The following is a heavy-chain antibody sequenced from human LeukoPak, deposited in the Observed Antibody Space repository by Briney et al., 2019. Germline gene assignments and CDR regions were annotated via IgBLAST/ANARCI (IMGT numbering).Heavy chain of an antibody. CDR1: GGSFSGYY. Sequence: PSETLSLTCAVYGGSFSGYYWSWISQPPGKWLVWIVEINHSGSTNYNPSLKSRVTISVDTSKNQFSLKLSSVTAADTAVYYCARGTMTTVTYYFDYWGQGTLVTVSS. D-gene: IGHD4-17*01. CDR2: INHSGST. V-gene: IGHV4-34*01. CDR3: ARGTMTTVTYYFDY. J-gene: IGHJ4*02.